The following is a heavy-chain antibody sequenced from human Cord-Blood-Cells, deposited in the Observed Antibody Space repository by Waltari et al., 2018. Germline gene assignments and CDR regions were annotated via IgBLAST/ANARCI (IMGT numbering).Heavy chain of an antibody. CDR3: ATVSGGGYDYYFDY. V-gene: IGHV3-30*03. Sequence: QVQLVESGGGAVQPGRSLRISCAAPGFPFSRYGMHWVSPPPGKALEWVAVISYDGSNKYYADSGKGRFTISRDNSKNTLYLQMNSLRAEDTAVYYCATVSGGGYDYYFDYWGQGTLVTVSS. D-gene: IGHD5-12*01. CDR1: GFPFSRYG. J-gene: IGHJ4*02. CDR2: ISYDGSNK.